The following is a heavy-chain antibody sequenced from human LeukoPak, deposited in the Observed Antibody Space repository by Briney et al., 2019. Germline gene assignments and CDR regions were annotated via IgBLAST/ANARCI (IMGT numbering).Heavy chain of an antibody. V-gene: IGHV3-23*01. CDR1: EFTFSSDA. J-gene: IGHJ4*02. CDR3: AKGPIAVAGTGVY. CDR2: ISGSGGST. D-gene: IGHD6-19*01. Sequence: GGSLRLSCAASEFTFSSDAMSSFRQAPGKGLEWVSAISGSGGSTYYADSVKGRFTISRDNSKNTLYLQMNSLRAEDTAVYYCAKGPIAVAGTGVYWGQGTLVTVSS.